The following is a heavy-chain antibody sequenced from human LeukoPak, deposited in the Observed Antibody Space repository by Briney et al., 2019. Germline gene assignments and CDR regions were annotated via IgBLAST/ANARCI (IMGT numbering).Heavy chain of an antibody. CDR3: ARVFGSRYWFDP. CDR2: IYYSGST. CDR1: GGSISGYY. Sequence: SETLSLTCTVSGGSISGYYWSRIRQPPGKGLEWIGYIYYSGSTNYNPSLKSRVTISVDTSKNQFSLKLSSVTAADTAVYYCARVFGSRYWFDPWGQGTLVTVSS. J-gene: IGHJ5*02. V-gene: IGHV4-59*01. D-gene: IGHD6-13*01.